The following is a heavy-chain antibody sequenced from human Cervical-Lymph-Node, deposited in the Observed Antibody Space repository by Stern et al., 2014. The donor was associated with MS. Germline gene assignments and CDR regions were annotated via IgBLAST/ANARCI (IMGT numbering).Heavy chain of an antibody. J-gene: IGHJ4*02. D-gene: IGHD2-15*01. CDR1: GFSVATAGVG. V-gene: IGHV2-5*02. CDR2: TFLAGDK. Sequence: QVTLRESGPTLVKPTQTVTLTCTLSGFSVATAGVGVGWIRQPPGKALEWLALTFLAGDKLYSPSLKNRLTIIKDTSKNQVVLTMTNVDPVDTATYYCAHSRVKYCRGGTCYSSLFDYWGQGTLVTVSS. CDR3: AHSRVKYCRGGTCYSSLFDY.